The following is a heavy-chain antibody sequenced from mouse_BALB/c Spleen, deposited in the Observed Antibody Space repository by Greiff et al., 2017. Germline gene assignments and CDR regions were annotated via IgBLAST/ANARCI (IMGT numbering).Heavy chain of an antibody. CDR1: GFSLTSYG. D-gene: IGHD2-13*01. CDR3: ARDHRDYRADMDD. J-gene: IGHJ4*01. CDR2: IWAGGST. Sequence: QVQLQQSGPGLVAPSQSLSITCTVSGFSLTSYGAYWVRQPPGEGLEWLGVIWAGGSTNYNSALMSRLSISKDNSKSQVFLKMNSLQSDDTAMYYCARDHRDYRADMDDWGQGTTVTVSS. V-gene: IGHV2-9*02.